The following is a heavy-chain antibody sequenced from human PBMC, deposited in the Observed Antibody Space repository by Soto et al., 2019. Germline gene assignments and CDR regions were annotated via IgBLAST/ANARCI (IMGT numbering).Heavy chain of an antibody. CDR3: ARGVLA. J-gene: IGHJ5*02. Sequence: PSETLSLTCTVSGGSISSGVHSWNWIRQSPGKGLEWIGFISPSGSPAYNPSLKSRVTISVDRSNNQISLELSSVTAADTAVYYCARGVLAWGPGTLVTVSS. D-gene: IGHD2-8*01. CDR1: GGSISSGVHS. CDR2: ISPSGSP. V-gene: IGHV4-30-2*06.